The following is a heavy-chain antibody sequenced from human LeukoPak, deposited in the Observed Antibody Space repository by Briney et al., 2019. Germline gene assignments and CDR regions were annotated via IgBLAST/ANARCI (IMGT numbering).Heavy chain of an antibody. V-gene: IGHV4-59*01. D-gene: IGHD7-27*01. J-gene: IGHJ5*02. CDR3: ARDGDLGFDP. Sequence: SETLSLTCTVPGGSISSYCWSWIRQPPGKGLEWIGYIYYSGSTNYNPSLKSRVTISVDTSKNQFSLKLSSVTAADTAVYYCARDGDLGFDPWGQGTLVTVSS. CDR1: GGSISSYC. CDR2: IYYSGST.